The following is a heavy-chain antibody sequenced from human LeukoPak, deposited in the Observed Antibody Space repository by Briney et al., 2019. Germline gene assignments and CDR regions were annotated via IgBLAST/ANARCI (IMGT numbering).Heavy chain of an antibody. J-gene: IGHJ4*02. V-gene: IGHV3-64*01. Sequence: GGSLRLSCAASGFTFRSYTMHWVRQAPGKGLEYVSGISSDGGSTYYANSVKGRFTISRDNSKNTLYLQMNSLRAEDTAVYYCARDYKLGTPFDYWGQGTLVTVSS. CDR2: ISSDGGST. CDR3: ARDYKLGTPFDY. CDR1: GFTFRSYT. D-gene: IGHD7-27*01.